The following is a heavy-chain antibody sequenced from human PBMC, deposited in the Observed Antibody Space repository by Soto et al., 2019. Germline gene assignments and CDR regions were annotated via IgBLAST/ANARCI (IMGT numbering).Heavy chain of an antibody. Sequence: ASVKVSCKASGYTFTSYDINWVRQATGQGLEWMGWMNPNSGNTGYAQKFQGRVTMTRNTSISTAYMELSSLRSEDTAVYYCARGREINDFWSGYYGDYWGQGTLVTVSS. CDR3: ARGREINDFWSGYYGDY. D-gene: IGHD3-3*01. CDR1: GYTFTSYD. J-gene: IGHJ4*02. V-gene: IGHV1-8*02. CDR2: MNPNSGNT.